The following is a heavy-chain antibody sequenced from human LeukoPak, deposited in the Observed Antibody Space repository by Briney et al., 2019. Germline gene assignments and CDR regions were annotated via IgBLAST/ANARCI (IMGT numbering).Heavy chain of an antibody. V-gene: IGHV1-3*01. Sequence: ASVKVSCKASGYTFTSYAMHWVRQAPGQRLEWMGWINAGNGNTKYSQKFQGRVTITRDTSASTAYMELSSLRSEDTAVYYCARGGGVPYYDILTGYLPDYWGQGTLVTVSS. CDR3: ARGGGVPYYDILTGYLPDY. CDR1: GYTFTSYA. CDR2: INAGNGNT. D-gene: IGHD3-9*01. J-gene: IGHJ4*02.